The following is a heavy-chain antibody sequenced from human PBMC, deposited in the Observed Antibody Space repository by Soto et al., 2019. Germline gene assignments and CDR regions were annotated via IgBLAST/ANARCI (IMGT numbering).Heavy chain of an antibody. Sequence: EVQLLESGGGLVQPGGSLRLSCAASGFTFSSYAMSWVRQAPGKGLEWVSAISGSGGSTYYADSVKGRFTISRDNSKNTRYLQMNSLRAEDTAVYYCAKVGEPTYYFDYWGQGTLVTVSS. J-gene: IGHJ4*02. D-gene: IGHD3-16*01. V-gene: IGHV3-23*01. CDR2: ISGSGGST. CDR3: AKVGEPTYYFDY. CDR1: GFTFSSYA.